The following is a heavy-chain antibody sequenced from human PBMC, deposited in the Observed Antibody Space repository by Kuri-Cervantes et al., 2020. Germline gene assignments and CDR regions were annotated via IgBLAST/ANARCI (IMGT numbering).Heavy chain of an antibody. D-gene: IGHD6-19*01. CDR3: ARGGGQWLSGSRKAKGWSDY. CDR2: INHSGST. Sequence: ESLKISCAVYGGSFSGYYWSWIRQPPGKGLEWIGEINHSGSTNYNPSLKSRVTISVDTSKNQFSLKLSSVTAADTAVYYCARGGGQWLSGSRKAKGWSDYWGQGTLVTDSS. CDR1: GGSFSGYY. V-gene: IGHV4-34*01. J-gene: IGHJ4*02.